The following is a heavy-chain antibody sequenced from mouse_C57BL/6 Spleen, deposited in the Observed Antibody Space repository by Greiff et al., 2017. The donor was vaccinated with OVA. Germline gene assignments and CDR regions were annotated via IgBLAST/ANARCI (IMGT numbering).Heavy chain of an antibody. J-gene: IGHJ4*01. CDR2: IDPETGGT. Sequence: VQLQQSGAELVRPGASVTLSCKASGYTFTDYEMHWVKQTPVHGLEWIGAIDPETGGTAYNQKFKGKAILTADKSSSTAYMELRSLTSEDSAVYYCTRERVVATRAMDYWGQGTSVTVSS. D-gene: IGHD1-1*01. CDR3: TRERVVATRAMDY. V-gene: IGHV1-15*01. CDR1: GYTFTDYE.